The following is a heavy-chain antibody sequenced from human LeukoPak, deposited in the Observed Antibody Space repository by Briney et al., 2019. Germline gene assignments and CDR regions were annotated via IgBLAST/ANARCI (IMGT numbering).Heavy chain of an antibody. CDR3: AREDDSGDITNDWFHL. CDR1: GGSFSGYY. CDR2: INHSGST. Sequence: SETLSLTCAVYGGSFSGYYWSWIRQPPGKGLEWIGEINHSGSTNYNPSLKSRVTISVDTSKNQFSLQLSSVTPEDTAVYYCAREDDSGDITNDWFHLWGQGTLVTVSS. V-gene: IGHV4-34*01. D-gene: IGHD1-26*01. J-gene: IGHJ5*02.